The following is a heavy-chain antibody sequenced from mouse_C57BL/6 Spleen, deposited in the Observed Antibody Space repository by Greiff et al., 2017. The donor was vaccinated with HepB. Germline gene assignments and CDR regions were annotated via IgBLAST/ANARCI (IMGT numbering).Heavy chain of an antibody. Sequence: QVQLKQPGTELVKPGASVKLSCKASGYTFTSYWMHWVKQRPGQGLEWIGNINPSNGGTNYNEKFKSKATLTVDKSSSTAYMQLSSLTSEDSAVYYCARGNGNYVGWYFDVWGTGTTVTVSS. V-gene: IGHV1-53*01. D-gene: IGHD2-1*01. J-gene: IGHJ1*03. CDR2: INPSNGGT. CDR1: GYTFTSYW. CDR3: ARGNGNYVGWYFDV.